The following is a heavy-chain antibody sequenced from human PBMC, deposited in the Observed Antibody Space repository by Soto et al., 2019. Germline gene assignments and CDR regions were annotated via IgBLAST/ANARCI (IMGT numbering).Heavy chain of an antibody. CDR3: ARDRGSSGMFELDV. D-gene: IGHD6-19*01. Sequence: GQLVESGGDFVQPGESLRLSCVASQFPFDVYSMHWVRQAPGKRLEWVSYIRHTTSATFYADAVKGRFTISRDNRKNSLFLQMNSLRDDDTGVYFCARDRGSSGMFELDVWGPGTLVTVSS. CDR2: IRHTTSAT. V-gene: IGHV3-48*02. CDR1: QFPFDVYS. J-gene: IGHJ3*01.